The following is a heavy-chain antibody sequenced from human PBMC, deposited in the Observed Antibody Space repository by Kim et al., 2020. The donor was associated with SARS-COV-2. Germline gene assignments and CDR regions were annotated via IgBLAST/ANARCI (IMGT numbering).Heavy chain of an antibody. J-gene: IGHJ6*02. CDR1: GFTFSSYA. CDR3: ARGVHSSSWYVYYYYGMDV. Sequence: GGSLRLSCAASGFTFSSYAMHWVRQAPGKGLEWVAVISYDGSNKYYADSVKGRFTISRDNSKNTLYLQMNSLRAEDTAVYYCARGVHSSSWYVYYYYGMDVWGQGTTVTVSS. CDR2: ISYDGSNK. D-gene: IGHD6-13*01. V-gene: IGHV3-30*04.